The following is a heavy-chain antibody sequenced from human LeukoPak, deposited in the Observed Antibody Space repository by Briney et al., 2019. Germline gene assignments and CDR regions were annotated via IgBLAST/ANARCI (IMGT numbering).Heavy chain of an antibody. V-gene: IGHV1-8*03. CDR2: MNPNSGNT. D-gene: IGHD3-10*01. CDR1: GYTFTSYD. CDR3: ARDKSPSGGGYFDY. J-gene: IGHJ4*02. Sequence: GASVKVSCKASGYTFTSYDINWVRQATGQGLEWMGWMNPNSGNTGYAQKFQGRVTITRNTSISTAYMELSSLRSEDTAVYYCARDKSPSGGGYFDYWGQGTLVTVSS.